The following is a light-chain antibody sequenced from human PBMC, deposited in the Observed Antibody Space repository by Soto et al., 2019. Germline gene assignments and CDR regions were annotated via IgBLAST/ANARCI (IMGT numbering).Light chain of an antibody. CDR1: SGSIASNY. CDR2: GDN. CDR3: QSYATSSVV. V-gene: IGLV6-57*01. J-gene: IGLJ2*01. Sequence: NFMLTQPHSVSASPGKTVTISCTRSSGSIASNYVQWYQQRPGSSPTTVIYGDNQRPSGVPDRFSGSIDSSSNTASLTISGLKTEGEADYYCQSYATSSVVFGGGTKLTVL.